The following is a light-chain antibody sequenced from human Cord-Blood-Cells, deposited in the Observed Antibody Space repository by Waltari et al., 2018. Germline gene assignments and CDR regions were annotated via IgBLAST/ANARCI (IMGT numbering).Light chain of an antibody. CDR3: CSYAGSSTYV. Sequence: QSALTQPASVSGSPGQSLPISRTGTSSDVGSYNLVPWYQQHPGKAPKLMIYEGSKRPSGVSNRFSGSKSGNTASLTISGLQAEDEADYYCCSYAGSSTYVFGTGTKVTVL. CDR2: EGS. CDR1: SSDVGSYNL. V-gene: IGLV2-23*01. J-gene: IGLJ1*01.